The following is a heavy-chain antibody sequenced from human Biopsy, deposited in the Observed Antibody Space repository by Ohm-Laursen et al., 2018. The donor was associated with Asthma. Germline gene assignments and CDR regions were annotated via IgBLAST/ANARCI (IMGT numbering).Heavy chain of an antibody. V-gene: IGHV3-11*01. Sequence: SLRLSCAASGFSFRDYYMTWMRQSPGKGLEWVSSISSSGSTRYPAESVMGRFTISRDNDRNSLFLQMTSLRAEDTGIYFCARVLEDSDWGPFYFFGWDVWGQGTPVAVSS. CDR3: ARVLEDSDWGPFYFFGWDV. CDR2: ISSSGSTR. D-gene: IGHD7-27*01. J-gene: IGHJ6*02. CDR1: GFSFRDYY.